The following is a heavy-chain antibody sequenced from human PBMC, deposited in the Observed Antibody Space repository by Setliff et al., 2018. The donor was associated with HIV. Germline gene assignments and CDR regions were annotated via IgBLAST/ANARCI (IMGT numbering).Heavy chain of an antibody. V-gene: IGHV3-33*06. CDR1: G. J-gene: IGHJ4*02. CDR2: IWFDESKK. CDR3: AKGDARGGYHYFAY. D-gene: IGHD2-15*01. Sequence: GMHWVRQAPGRGLEWVAVIWFDESKKYYIDSVEGRFTISRDNAKNTLYLQMNSLRAEDTAVYYCAKGDARGGYHYFAYWGQGTLVTVSS.